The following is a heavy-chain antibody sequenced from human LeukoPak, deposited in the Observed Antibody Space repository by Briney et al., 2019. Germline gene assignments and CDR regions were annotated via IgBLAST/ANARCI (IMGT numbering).Heavy chain of an antibody. CDR1: GFTVSSNY. J-gene: IGHJ4*02. CDR2: IEQDGSEK. CDR3: ARESVRRISMRARGYFDY. V-gene: IGHV3-7*01. D-gene: IGHD3-22*01. Sequence: PGGSLRLSCAASGFTVSSNYMSWVRQAPGKGLEWVANIEQDGSEKYYVDSVKGRFTIARDNAKNTVFLQMDSLRAEDTAVYFCARESVRRISMRARGYFDYWGQGTRVTVSS.